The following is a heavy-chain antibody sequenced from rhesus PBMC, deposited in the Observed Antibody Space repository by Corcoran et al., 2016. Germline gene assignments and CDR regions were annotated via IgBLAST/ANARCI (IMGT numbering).Heavy chain of an antibody. J-gene: IGHJ2*01. D-gene: IGHD3-9*01. CDR1: GGSISSNY. V-gene: IGHV4-147*01. CDR3: ARHDVTRMIPGYYFPYWYFDL. Sequence: QVQLQESGPGLVKLSETLSLACAVSGGSISSNYWSWIRQPTGKGMEWIGSSYGSVGTPNYTPPQRDGITLSTNPSRTQFSPKLSSVPASDTALYYCARHDVTRMIPGYYFPYWYFDLWGPGTPITISS. CDR2: SYGSVGTP.